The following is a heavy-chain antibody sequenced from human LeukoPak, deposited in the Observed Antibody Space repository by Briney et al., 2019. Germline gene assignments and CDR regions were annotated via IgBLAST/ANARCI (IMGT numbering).Heavy chain of an antibody. CDR2: IYYSGST. CDR3: ARDPGYSYGLPFDY. CDR1: GGSISSYY. J-gene: IGHJ4*02. D-gene: IGHD5-18*01. Sequence: ASETLSLTCTVSGGSISSYYWSWLRQPPGKGLEGVGYIYYSGSTNYNPSLKSRVTISVDTSKNQFSLKLSSVTAADTAVYYCARDPGYSYGLPFDYWGQGTLVTVSS. V-gene: IGHV4-59*12.